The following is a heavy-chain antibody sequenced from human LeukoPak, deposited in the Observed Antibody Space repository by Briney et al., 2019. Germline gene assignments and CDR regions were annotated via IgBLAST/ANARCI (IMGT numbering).Heavy chain of an antibody. D-gene: IGHD1-1*01. CDR1: GFTFSNYA. Sequence: LGGSLRLSCAASGFTFSNYAMSWVRQAPAGGLEWVSSLRGDGETFYADSAKGRFTLSRDDSRNTVYLQLNNLRVEDTAVYYCAKATWVSNVDAVLWGQGTLVTVSS. V-gene: IGHV3-23*01. CDR2: LRGDGET. J-gene: IGHJ4*02. CDR3: AKATWVSNVDAVL.